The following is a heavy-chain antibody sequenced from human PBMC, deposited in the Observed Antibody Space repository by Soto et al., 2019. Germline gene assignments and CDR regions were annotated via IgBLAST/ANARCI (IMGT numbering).Heavy chain of an antibody. CDR2: ISAYNGNT. CDR3: AILGYDSSGYYSPDAFDI. CDR1: GYTFTSYC. J-gene: IGHJ3*02. V-gene: IGHV1-18*04. D-gene: IGHD3-22*01. Sequence: GASVKVSCKGSGYTFTSYCISWVRQAPGQGLEWMGWISAYNGNTNYAQKLQGRVTMTTDTSTSTAYMELRSLRSDDTAVYYCAILGYDSSGYYSPDAFDIWGQGTMVTVSS.